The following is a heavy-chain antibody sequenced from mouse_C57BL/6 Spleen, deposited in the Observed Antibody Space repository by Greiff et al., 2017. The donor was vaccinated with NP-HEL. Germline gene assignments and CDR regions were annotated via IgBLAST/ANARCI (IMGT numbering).Heavy chain of an antibody. J-gene: IGHJ2*01. CDR2: IRLKSDYYAT. CDR1: GFTFSNYW. Sequence: EVKLMESGGGLVQPGGSMKLSCVASGFTFSNYWMNWVRQSPEKGLEWVAQIRLKSDYYATHYAESVKGRFTISRDDSKSSVYLQMNNLRAEDTGIYYCTKGDYGSSFLDYWGQGTTLTVSS. CDR3: TKGDYGSSFLDY. V-gene: IGHV6-3*01. D-gene: IGHD1-1*01.